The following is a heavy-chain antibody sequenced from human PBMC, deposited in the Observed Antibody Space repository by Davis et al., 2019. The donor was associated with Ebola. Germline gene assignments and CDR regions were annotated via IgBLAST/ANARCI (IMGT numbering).Heavy chain of an antibody. CDR2: TYYRSKWYS. CDR1: GDSVSSGG. CDR3: TRGWLRGWFDP. J-gene: IGHJ5*02. V-gene: IGHV6-1*01. Sequence: PSETLSPTCALSGDSVSSGGGNWIRQSPSRGLEWLGRTYYRSKWYSDDEVSVKGRITINPDTSRNQFYLQLNSVTPEDTAVYYCTRGWLRGWFDPWGQGTLVIVSS. D-gene: IGHD5-12*01.